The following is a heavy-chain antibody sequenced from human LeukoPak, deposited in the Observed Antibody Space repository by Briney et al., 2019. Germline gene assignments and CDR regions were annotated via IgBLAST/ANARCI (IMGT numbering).Heavy chain of an antibody. V-gene: IGHV3-30*03. CDR3: TREDHSNYNY. CDR1: GFTFSSYG. J-gene: IGHJ4*02. Sequence: GGSLRLSCAASGFTFSSYGMHWVRQAPGKGLEWVAVISYDGSNKYYADSVKGRFTISRDNPKNTLYLQMNSLRAEDTAVYYCTREDHSNYNYWGQGTLVTVSS. D-gene: IGHD4-11*01. CDR2: ISYDGSNK.